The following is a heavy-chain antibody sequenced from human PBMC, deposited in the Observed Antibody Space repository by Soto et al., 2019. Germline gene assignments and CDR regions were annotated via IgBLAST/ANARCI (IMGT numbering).Heavy chain of an antibody. Sequence: SVKVSCKASVFTFTSSAVQWVRQARGQRLEWIGWIVVGSGNTNYAQKFQERVTITRDMSTSTAYMELSSLRFEDTAVYYCAADLHSSSAGYWGQGTLVTVSS. D-gene: IGHD6-6*01. CDR2: IVVGSGNT. CDR3: AADLHSSSAGY. V-gene: IGHV1-58*01. CDR1: VFTFTSSA. J-gene: IGHJ4*02.